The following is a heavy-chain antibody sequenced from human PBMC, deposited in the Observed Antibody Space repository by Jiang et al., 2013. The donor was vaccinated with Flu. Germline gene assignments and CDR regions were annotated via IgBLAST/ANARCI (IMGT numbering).Heavy chain of an antibody. D-gene: IGHD6-19*01. J-gene: IGHJ6*02. CDR2: IYTSGST. Sequence: GLVKPSETLSLTCTVSGGSISSYYWSWIRQPAGKGLEWIGRIYTSGSTNYNPSLKSRVTMSVDTSKNQFSLKLSSVTAADTAVYYCARVGSIAVAGPRSYYYGMDVWGQGTTVT. CDR3: ARVGSIAVAGPRSYYYGMDV. CDR1: GGSISSYY. V-gene: IGHV4-4*07.